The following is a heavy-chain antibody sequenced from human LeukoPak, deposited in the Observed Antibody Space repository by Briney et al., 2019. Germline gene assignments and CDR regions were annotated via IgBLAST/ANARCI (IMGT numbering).Heavy chain of an antibody. J-gene: IGHJ5*02. CDR2: INPSGGSP. Sequence: GASVKVSCKASGYTFTSYAMNWVRQAPGQGLEWMARINPSGGSPSYAQKFQGRVTMTRDTATSTVYMELNSLRSEDTAIYYCARGGFGLGVGGTKGLNWFDPWGQGTLVTVSS. D-gene: IGHD1-26*01. V-gene: IGHV1-46*01. CDR1: GYTFTSYA. CDR3: ARGGFGLGVGGTKGLNWFDP.